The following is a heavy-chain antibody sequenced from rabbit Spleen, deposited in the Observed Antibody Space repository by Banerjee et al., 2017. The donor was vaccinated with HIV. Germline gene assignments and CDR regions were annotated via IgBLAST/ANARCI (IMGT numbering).Heavy chain of an antibody. V-gene: IGHV1S45*01. J-gene: IGHJ4*01. CDR1: GFSFSSSYW. CDR2: IYTGSGST. Sequence: QEQLEESGGGLVQPEGSLTLTCTASGFSFSSSYWTCWVRQAPGRGLEWIGCIYTGSGSTYYASWTKGRFTISKTSSTTVTLQMTSLTAADTATYFCARDLVAVIGWNFNLWGPGTLVTVS. CDR3: ARDLVAVIGWNFNL. D-gene: IGHD1-1*01.